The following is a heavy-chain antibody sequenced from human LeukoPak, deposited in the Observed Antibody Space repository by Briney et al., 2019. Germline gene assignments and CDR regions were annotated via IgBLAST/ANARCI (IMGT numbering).Heavy chain of an antibody. CDR1: GYTFTSYG. D-gene: IGHD6-19*01. CDR2: ISAYNGNT. Sequence: RASVKVSCKASGYTFTSYGISWVRQAPGQGLEWMGWISAYNGNTNYAQKLQGRVTMTTDTSTSTAYMELRSLRSDDTAVYYCARARIAVAGPDVGSWFGPWGQGTLVTVSS. V-gene: IGHV1-18*01. J-gene: IGHJ5*02. CDR3: ARARIAVAGPDVGSWFGP.